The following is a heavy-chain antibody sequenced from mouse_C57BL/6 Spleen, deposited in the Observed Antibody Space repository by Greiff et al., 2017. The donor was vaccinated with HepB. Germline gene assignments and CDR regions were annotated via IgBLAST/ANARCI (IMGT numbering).Heavy chain of an antibody. V-gene: IGHV5-6*01. CDR3: ARHNYDYGYYFDY. D-gene: IGHD2-4*01. J-gene: IGHJ2*01. CDR1: GFTFSSYG. CDR2: ISSGGSYT. Sequence: EVQRVESGGDLVKPGGSLKLSCAASGFTFSSYGMSWVRQTPDKRLEWVATISSGGSYTYYPDSVKGRFTISRDNAKNTLYLQMSSLKSEDTAMYYCARHNYDYGYYFDYWGQGTTLTVSS.